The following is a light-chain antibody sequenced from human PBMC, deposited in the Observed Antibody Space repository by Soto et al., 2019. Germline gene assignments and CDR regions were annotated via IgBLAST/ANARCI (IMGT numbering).Light chain of an antibody. CDR1: QGISSW. CDR3: QQANSLPIT. V-gene: IGKV1-12*01. CDR2: AAA. Sequence: IPLPQSPSSVSASVGDRVTITCGASQGISSWLSWYQQKPGKAPKLLIYAAASLQSGVPSRFRGSGYGTHFTLTITSLQPEDFATYYCQQANSLPITFGQGTRPE. J-gene: IGKJ5*01.